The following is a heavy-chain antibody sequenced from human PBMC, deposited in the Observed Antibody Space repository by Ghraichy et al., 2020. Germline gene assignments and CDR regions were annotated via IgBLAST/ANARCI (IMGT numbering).Heavy chain of an antibody. J-gene: IGHJ4*02. CDR1: GYTLTELS. CDR3: ATGHYGDYVQRC. CDR2: FDPEDGET. Sequence: ASVKVSCKVSGYTLTELSMHWVRQAPGKGLEWMGGFDPEDGETIYAQKFQGRVTMTEDTSTDTAYMELSSLRSEDTAVYYCATGHYGDYVQRCWGQGTLVTVSS. V-gene: IGHV1-24*01. D-gene: IGHD4-17*01.